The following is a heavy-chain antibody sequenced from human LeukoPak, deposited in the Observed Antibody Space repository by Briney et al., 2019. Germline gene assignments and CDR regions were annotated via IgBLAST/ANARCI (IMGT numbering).Heavy chain of an antibody. CDR2: IKQDGGEE. CDR3: ARHSLRDYDILTGQLDY. J-gene: IGHJ4*02. D-gene: IGHD3-9*01. Sequence: GGSLRLSCAASGFTFSFYWMDWVRQAPGKGLEWVATIKQDGGEEYYVDSVKGRFTISRDNAKNALYLQMNSLRAEDTAVYYCARHSLRDYDILTGQLDYWGQGTLVTVSS. CDR1: GFTFSFYW. V-gene: IGHV3-7*01.